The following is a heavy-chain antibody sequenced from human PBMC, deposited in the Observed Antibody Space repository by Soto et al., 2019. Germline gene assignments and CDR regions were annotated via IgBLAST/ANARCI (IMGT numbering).Heavy chain of an antibody. CDR2: IYFRGSA. Sequence: SETLSLTCTVSGGSVSTDIYFWTWIRQLPGKGLDWLGYIYFRGSAYYNPSLKSRLTISLDTSKNQFSLSLSSVTAADTAVYYCARLLCGSSCSRGGGFDIWGRGTKVTVSS. D-gene: IGHD2-15*01. CDR1: GGSVSTDIYF. V-gene: IGHV4-31*03. J-gene: IGHJ3*02. CDR3: ARLLCGSSCSRGGGFDI.